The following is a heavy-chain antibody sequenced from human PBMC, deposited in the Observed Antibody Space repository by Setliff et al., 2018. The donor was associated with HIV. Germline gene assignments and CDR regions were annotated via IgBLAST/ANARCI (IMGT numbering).Heavy chain of an antibody. D-gene: IGHD3-10*01. CDR2: INVNNDGT. J-gene: IGHJ6*03. Sequence: ASVKVSCKASGYTFTNYDINWVRQAPGQGLQWMGWINVNNDGTNYAQKFQGRVTMTRDTSISTAYMDLSRLKLDDTAVYYCARAESLGWFYNYMDVWGKGTTVTVSS. V-gene: IGHV1-2*02. CDR3: ARAESLGWFYNYMDV. CDR1: GYTFTNYD.